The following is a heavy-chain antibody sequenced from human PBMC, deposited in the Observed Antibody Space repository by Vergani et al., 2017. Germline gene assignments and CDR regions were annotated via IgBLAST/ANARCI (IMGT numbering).Heavy chain of an antibody. V-gene: IGHV3-15*01. J-gene: IGHJ4*02. CDR3: TTLSPNWTDW. Sequence: EVQLVESGGGLVKPGGSLRLSCAASGFTFSNVWMTWVRQGPGKGLEWVGRIKSQIDGGTTVYAAPVKGRFTISRDDSTNMLYLHMDSLKAEDTAVYYCTTLSPNWTDWWGQGTLVNVSS. CDR2: IKSQIDGGTT. CDR1: GFTFSNVW. D-gene: IGHD1-20*01.